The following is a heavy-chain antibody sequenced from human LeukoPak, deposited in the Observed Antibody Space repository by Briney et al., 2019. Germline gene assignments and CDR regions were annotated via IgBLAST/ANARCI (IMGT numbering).Heavy chain of an antibody. CDR3: ARDSVFLRRDGPFDY. V-gene: IGHV3-11*01. Sequence: GGSLRLSCAASGFTFSDYYMRWIRQAPGKGLEWVSYISSSGSTIYYADSVKGRFTISRDNAKNSLYLQMNSLRAEDTAVYYCARDSVFLRRDGPFDYWGQGTLVTVSS. D-gene: IGHD5-24*01. J-gene: IGHJ4*02. CDR2: ISSSGSTI. CDR1: GFTFSDYY.